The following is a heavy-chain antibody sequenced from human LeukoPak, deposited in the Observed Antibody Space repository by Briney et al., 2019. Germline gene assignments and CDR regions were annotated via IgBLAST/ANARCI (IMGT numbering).Heavy chain of an antibody. CDR2: IKQDGSEK. J-gene: IGHJ4*02. D-gene: IGHD3-16*02. CDR1: GFTFSSYW. V-gene: IGHV3-7*01. Sequence: TRGSLRLSCAASGFTFSSYWMSWVRQAPGKGLEWVANIKQDGSEKYYVDSVKGRFTISRDNAKNSLYLQMNSLRAEDTAVYYCARDRVVDMITFGGVIGDFDYWGQGTLVTVSS. CDR3: ARDRVVDMITFGGVIGDFDY.